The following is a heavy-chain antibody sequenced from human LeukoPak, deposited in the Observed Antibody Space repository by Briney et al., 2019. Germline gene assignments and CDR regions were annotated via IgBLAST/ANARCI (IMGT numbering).Heavy chain of an antibody. CDR1: GFTVSSNY. J-gene: IGHJ4*02. V-gene: IGHV3-66*01. D-gene: IGHD6-6*01. CDR2: IYSGGST. Sequence: GGPLRLSCAASGFTVSSNYMSWVRQAPGKGLEWVSVIYSGGSTYYADSVKGRFTISRDNSKNTLYLQMNSLRAEDTAVYYCARDLGYSSSSYYFDYWGQGTLVTVSS. CDR3: ARDLGYSSSSYYFDY.